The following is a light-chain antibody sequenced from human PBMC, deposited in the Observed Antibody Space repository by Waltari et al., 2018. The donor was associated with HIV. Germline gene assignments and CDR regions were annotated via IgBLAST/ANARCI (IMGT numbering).Light chain of an antibody. CDR1: QSVSTY. J-gene: IGKJ4*01. Sequence: DIQMTQSPSSLSASVGDRVTINCRASQSVSTYLNWYQYKPGKAPKLLIYAASSLQSGVPSRFSGSGSGTDFTLTISSLQRDDSATYYCQESHSSSLTFGGGTGVEI. CDR2: AAS. CDR3: QESHSSSLT. V-gene: IGKV1-39*01.